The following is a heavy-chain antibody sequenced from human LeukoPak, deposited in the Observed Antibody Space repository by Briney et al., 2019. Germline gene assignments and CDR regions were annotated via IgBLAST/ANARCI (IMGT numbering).Heavy chain of an antibody. J-gene: IGHJ4*02. CDR2: IRSDGSNT. V-gene: IGHV3-30*02. D-gene: IGHD4-17*01. CDR1: GFSFSDFD. CDR3: ASRPNGDYPYFDY. Sequence: GGSLRLSCATSGFSFSDFDMQWVRQAPGQGLEWVAFIRSDGSNTYYGDSVKGRFTISRDNSKNTLYLQMNSLRDEDTAVYHCASRPNGDYPYFDYWGQGTLVTVSS.